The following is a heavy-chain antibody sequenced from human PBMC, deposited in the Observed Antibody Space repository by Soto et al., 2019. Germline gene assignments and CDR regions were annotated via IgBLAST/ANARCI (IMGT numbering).Heavy chain of an antibody. J-gene: IGHJ6*02. CDR3: ARDRKGYCSGGSCYSDYYYGMDV. CDR2: IKQDGSEK. CDR1: GFTFSSYW. D-gene: IGHD2-15*01. Sequence: GGSLRLSCAASGFTFSSYWMSWVRQAPGKGLEWVANIKQDGSEKYYVDYVKGRFTISRDNAKNSLYLQMNSLRAEDTAVYYCARDRKGYCSGGSCYSDYYYGMDVWGQGTTVTVSS. V-gene: IGHV3-7*05.